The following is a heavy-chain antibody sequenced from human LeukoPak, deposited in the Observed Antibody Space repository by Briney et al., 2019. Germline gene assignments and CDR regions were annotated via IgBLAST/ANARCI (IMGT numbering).Heavy chain of an antibody. V-gene: IGHV3-21*01. J-gene: IGHJ4*02. CDR3: ARDCQLGYFDY. CDR2: ISSSSSYI. CDR1: GFTFSSYS. D-gene: IGHD5-18*01. Sequence: GGSLRLSCAASGFTFSSYSMNWVRKAPGKGLEWGSSISSSSSYIYYADSVKGRFTISRDNAKNSLYLQMNSLRAEDTAVYYCARDCQLGYFDYWGKGTLVTVSS.